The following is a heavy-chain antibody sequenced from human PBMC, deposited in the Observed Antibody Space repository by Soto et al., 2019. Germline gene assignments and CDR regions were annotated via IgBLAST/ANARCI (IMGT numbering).Heavy chain of an antibody. CDR3: ARALPPPPYGGNSYYFDY. V-gene: IGHV4-30-4*01. CDR1: GGSISSGDYY. Sequence: SETLSLTCTVSGGSISSGDYYWSWIRQPPGKGLEWIGYIYYSGSTYYNPSLKSRVTISVDTSKNQFSLKLSSVTAADTAVYYCARALPPPPYGGNSYYFDYWGQGTMVTVYS. D-gene: IGHD2-21*02. J-gene: IGHJ4*02. CDR2: IYYSGST.